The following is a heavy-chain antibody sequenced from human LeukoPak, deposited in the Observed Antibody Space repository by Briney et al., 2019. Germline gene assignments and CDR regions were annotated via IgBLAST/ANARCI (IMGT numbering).Heavy chain of an antibody. D-gene: IGHD3-22*01. CDR1: GGSISTYY. CDR2: IYYSGST. V-gene: IGHV4-59*01. CDR3: ARDPAREDSSGYYLYWYFDL. Sequence: SETLSLTCTVSGGSISTYYWSWIRQPPGKGLEWIGYIYYSGSTNYNPSLKSRVTISVDTSKNQFSLKLSSVTAADTAVYYCARDPAREDSSGYYLYWYFDLWGRGTLDTVSS. J-gene: IGHJ2*01.